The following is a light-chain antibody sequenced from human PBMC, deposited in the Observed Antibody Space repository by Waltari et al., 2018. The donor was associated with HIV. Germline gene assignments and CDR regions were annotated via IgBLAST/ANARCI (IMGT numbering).Light chain of an antibody. CDR3: QQYGSSPPIT. CDR2: GAL. V-gene: IGKV3-20*01. J-gene: IGKJ5*01. CDR1: QSVSSSY. Sequence: EIVLTQSPGTLSLSPGESATLSCSASQSVSSSYLAWYQQKPGQAPRLLIYGALSRATGIPDRCSGSGSGTDFTLTISRLEPEDVAVYYCQQYGSSPPITFGQGTRLEIK.